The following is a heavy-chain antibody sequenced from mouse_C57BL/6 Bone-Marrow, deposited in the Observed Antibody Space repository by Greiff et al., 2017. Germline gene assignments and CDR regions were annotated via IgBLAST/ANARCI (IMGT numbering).Heavy chain of an antibody. V-gene: IGHV1-5*01. D-gene: IGHD1-1*02. Sequence: DVKLVESGTVLARPGASVKMSCKTSGYTFTSYWMHWVKQRPGQGLEWIGAIYPGNSDTSYNQKFKGKAKLTAVTSASTAYMELSSLTNEDSAVYYCTRNRVVVPYAMDYWGQGTSVTVSS. CDR1: GYTFTSYW. CDR2: IYPGNSDT. J-gene: IGHJ4*01. CDR3: TRNRVVVPYAMDY.